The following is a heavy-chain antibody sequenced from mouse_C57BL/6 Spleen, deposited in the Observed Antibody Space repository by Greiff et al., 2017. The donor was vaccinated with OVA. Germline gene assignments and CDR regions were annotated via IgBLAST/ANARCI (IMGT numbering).Heavy chain of an antibody. CDR3: AREGGSYYFDY. CDR2: IYPGGGYT. V-gene: IGHV1-63*01. J-gene: IGHJ2*01. D-gene: IGHD1-1*02. Sequence: VQVVESGAELVRPGTSVKMSCKASGYTFTNYWIGWAKQRPGHGLEWIGDIYPGGGYTNYNEKFKGKATLTADKSSSTAYIQFSSLTSEDSAIYYCAREGGSYYFDYWGQGTTLTVSS. CDR1: GYTFTNYW.